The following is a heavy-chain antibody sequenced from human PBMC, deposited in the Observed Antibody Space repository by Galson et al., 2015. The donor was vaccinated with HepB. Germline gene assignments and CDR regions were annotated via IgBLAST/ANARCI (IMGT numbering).Heavy chain of an antibody. CDR3: ARASPDSGNYGLPDAFDI. Sequence: RYYWGWIRQPPGKGLEWIGHIYYNGNTYYNPSFKSRVTISVDTSKNQFSLKLSSVTAADTAVYYCARASPDSGNYGLPDAFDIWGQGTMVTVSS. D-gene: IGHD3-10*01. CDR1: RYY. CDR2: IYYNGNT. V-gene: IGHV4-39*02. J-gene: IGHJ3*02.